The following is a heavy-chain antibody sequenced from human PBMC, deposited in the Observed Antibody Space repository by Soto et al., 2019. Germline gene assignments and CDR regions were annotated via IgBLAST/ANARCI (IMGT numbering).Heavy chain of an antibody. V-gene: IGHV4-61*01. CDR1: GGSVSSGSYY. D-gene: IGHD2-2*01. CDR3: ARTMPFNWYFAL. CDR2: VYFSGST. Sequence: QVQLQESGPGLVKPSETLSLTCTVSGGSVSSGSYYWSWIRQPPGKGLEWIGYVYFSGSTIYNASLKSRVIISVDTSKNQFSLTLGSVPAADTAMYYCARTMPFNWYFALWGRGTAVTVSS. J-gene: IGHJ2*01.